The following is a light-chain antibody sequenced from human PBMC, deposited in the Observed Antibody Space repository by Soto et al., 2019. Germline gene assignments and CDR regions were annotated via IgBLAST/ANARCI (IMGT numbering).Light chain of an antibody. CDR1: QSVSNYF. V-gene: IGKV3-20*01. CDR2: GAS. Sequence: EIVLTQSPGILSLSPGERATLSCRASQSVSNYFLACYQQKPGQAPRLLIYGASNRATGIPDRFSGSGSGTDFTLTISRLEPEDFAVYYCQQYGSSGTFGQGTKVDIK. CDR3: QQYGSSGT. J-gene: IGKJ1*01.